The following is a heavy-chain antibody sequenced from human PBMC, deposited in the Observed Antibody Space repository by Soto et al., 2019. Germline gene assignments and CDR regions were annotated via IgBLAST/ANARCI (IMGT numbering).Heavy chain of an antibody. D-gene: IGHD2-21*02. V-gene: IGHV4-30-4*08. CDR2: IYYSRDT. CDR1: GGSIISGDYY. Sequence: QVQLREPGTGLVKPSQTLSLTCTVSGGSIISGDYYCSWIRTPTGKGAKWIGYIYYSRDTSYDPSRKGRVTISIDTSKNQFSLRLSSVTAADTAFYYCAREGALLFGGNSDYYSTMDVWGQGTTVTVSS. CDR3: AREGALLFGGNSDYYSTMDV. J-gene: IGHJ6*02.